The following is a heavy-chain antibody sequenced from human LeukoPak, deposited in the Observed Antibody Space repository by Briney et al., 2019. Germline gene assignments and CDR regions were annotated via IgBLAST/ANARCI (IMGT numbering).Heavy chain of an antibody. CDR3: ARGPTMKMDV. CDR2: INSYSSYI. D-gene: IGHD3-22*01. Sequence: KSGGSLRLSCVASGFIFSHHGMNWVRQAPGKGLEWVSSINSYSSYIYYADSVKGRFTISRDNAKNSLYLQMNSLRAEDAAVYYCARGPTMKMDVWGKGTTVTVSS. V-gene: IGHV3-21*01. J-gene: IGHJ6*04. CDR1: GFIFSHHG.